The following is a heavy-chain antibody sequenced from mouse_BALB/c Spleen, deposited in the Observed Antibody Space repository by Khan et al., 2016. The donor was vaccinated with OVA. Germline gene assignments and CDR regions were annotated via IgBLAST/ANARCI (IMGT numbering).Heavy chain of an antibody. CDR3: TRRISYYALDY. D-gene: IGHD2-4*01. Sequence: QIQLVQSGPELKKPGETVKISCKASGYTFTNYGMNWVKQAPGKGLKWMGWINTYTGEPTYADDFKGRFAFSLETSASTAYLQINNLKNEDTATYFWTRRISYYALDYWGQGTSVTVSS. V-gene: IGHV9-3-1*01. CDR1: GYTFTNYG. J-gene: IGHJ4*01. CDR2: INTYTGEP.